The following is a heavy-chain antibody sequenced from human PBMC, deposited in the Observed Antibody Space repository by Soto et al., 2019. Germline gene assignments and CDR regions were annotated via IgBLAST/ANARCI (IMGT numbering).Heavy chain of an antibody. D-gene: IGHD1-26*01. CDR1: GFTFSSYA. CDR3: ASRGSGSYYDY. CDR2: ISGSGGST. J-gene: IGHJ4*02. Sequence: EVQLLESGGGLVQPGGSLRLSCAASGFTFSSYAMRWVRQAPGKGLEWVSAISGSGGSTYYADSVKGRFTISRDNSTSTLYLQMNRLRAEDTDVYLCASRGSGSYYDYWGQGTLVTVSS. V-gene: IGHV3-23*01.